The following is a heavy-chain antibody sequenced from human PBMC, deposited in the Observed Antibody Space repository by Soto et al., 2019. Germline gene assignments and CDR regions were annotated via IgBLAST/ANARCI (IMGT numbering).Heavy chain of an antibody. Sequence: LSLTCAVSGGSLSSSDYSWSWILQPPRKGLEWFGFIYLSGSTYYNPPVKCRVNMSLDRPKSQFPLKLSAVTDADTAVYYGARELLFYDREGVSWDHAFDIWGQGTMVTVS. CDR2: IYLSGST. V-gene: IGHV4-30-2*01. CDR1: GGSLSSSDYS. J-gene: IGHJ3*02. D-gene: IGHD3-22*01. CDR3: ARELLFYDREGVSWDHAFDI.